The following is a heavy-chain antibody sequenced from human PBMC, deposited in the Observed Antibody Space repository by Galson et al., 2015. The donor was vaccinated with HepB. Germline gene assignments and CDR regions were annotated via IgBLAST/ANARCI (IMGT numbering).Heavy chain of an antibody. D-gene: IGHD2-8*02. CDR2: IYYSGST. Sequence: SETLSLTCTVSGGSISSSSYYWGWIRQPPGKGLEWIGSIYYSGSTYYNPSLKSRVTISVDTSKNRFSLKLSSVTAADTAVYYCARHSGGLTLPNWFDPWGQGTLVTVSS. CDR3: ARHSGGLTLPNWFDP. J-gene: IGHJ5*02. CDR1: GGSISSSSYY. V-gene: IGHV4-39*01.